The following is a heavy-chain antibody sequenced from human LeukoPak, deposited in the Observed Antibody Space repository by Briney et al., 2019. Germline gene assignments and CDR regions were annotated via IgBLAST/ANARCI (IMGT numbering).Heavy chain of an antibody. Sequence: GGSQRLSCAASGFTFSSYGMHRVRQAPGKGLEWVAIISNDGSRKYYAHSVEGRFTISRDNSKNTLYLQMDSLRAEDTAVYYCARDRAWNYFDYWGQGTLVTVSS. CDR1: GFTFSSYG. J-gene: IGHJ4*02. V-gene: IGHV3-30*03. CDR3: ARDRAWNYFDY. D-gene: IGHD3-3*01. CDR2: ISNDGSRK.